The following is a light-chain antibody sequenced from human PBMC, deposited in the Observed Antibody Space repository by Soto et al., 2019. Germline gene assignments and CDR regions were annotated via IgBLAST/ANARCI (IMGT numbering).Light chain of an antibody. Sequence: QSALTQPASVSGSPGQSITISCTGTSSDVGGYSYVSWYQQHPGKAPKLMIYDVSNRPSGVSNRFSGSKSGNTASLTISGLQAEDEADYYCSSYTSSSILYVVFGGGTKVTVL. CDR2: DVS. V-gene: IGLV2-14*01. CDR3: SSYTSSSILYVV. J-gene: IGLJ2*01. CDR1: SSDVGGYSY.